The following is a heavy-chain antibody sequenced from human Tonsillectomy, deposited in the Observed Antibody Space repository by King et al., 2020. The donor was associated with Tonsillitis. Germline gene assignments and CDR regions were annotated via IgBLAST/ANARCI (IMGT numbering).Heavy chain of an antibody. CDR2: ISGSGGAT. J-gene: IGHJ3*02. Sequence: DVQLVESGGGFVQPGGSLRLSCAASGFTFNTYAMSWVRQAPGKGLEWVSSISGSGGATYYADSVKGRFTISRDNFKSTLYLEMDSLRAEDTALFYCARSTYYDAFDIWGQGTMVTVSS. CDR3: ARSTYYDAFDI. D-gene: IGHD1-26*01. CDR1: GFTFNTYA. V-gene: IGHV3-23*04.